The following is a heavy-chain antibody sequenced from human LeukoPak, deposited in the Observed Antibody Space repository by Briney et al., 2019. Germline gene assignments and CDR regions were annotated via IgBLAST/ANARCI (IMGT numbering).Heavy chain of an antibody. CDR1: GFTFSTYA. D-gene: IGHD2-15*01. CDR3: AREVDCSGGRCYRGEFDY. J-gene: IGHJ4*02. Sequence: GRSLRLSCATSGFTFSTYAMHWVRQAPGKGLEWVAVIWYDGSNDHYVDSVKGRFTISRDNPKNTLYLQMNSLSVEDTAVYYCAREVDCSGGRCYRGEFDYWGQGTLVTVSS. V-gene: IGHV3-33*01. CDR2: IWYDGSND.